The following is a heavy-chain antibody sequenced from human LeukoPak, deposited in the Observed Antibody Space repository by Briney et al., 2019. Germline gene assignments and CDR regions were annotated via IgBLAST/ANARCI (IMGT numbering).Heavy chain of an antibody. V-gene: IGHV3-21*04. Sequence: GGSLRLSCAASGFTFSSYSMNWVRQAPGKGLEWVSSISSSSSYIYYADSVKGRFTISRDNSKNTLYLQMNSLRAEDTAVYYCAKAPGGRFDYWGQGTLVTVSS. J-gene: IGHJ4*02. D-gene: IGHD1-26*01. CDR1: GFTFSSYS. CDR2: ISSSSSYI. CDR3: AKAPGGRFDY.